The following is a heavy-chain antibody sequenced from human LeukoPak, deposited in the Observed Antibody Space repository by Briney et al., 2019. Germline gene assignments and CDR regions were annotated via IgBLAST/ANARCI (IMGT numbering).Heavy chain of an antibody. Sequence: PSETLSLTCTVSGGSISSSSYYWGWIRQPPGKGLEYIGSIYYSGSTYYNPSLKSRVPISVETSKNQFSLKLSSVTAADTAVYYCARNVLGSSWYRVYFDYWGQGTLVTVSS. CDR2: IYYSGST. J-gene: IGHJ4*02. CDR1: GGSISSSSYY. CDR3: ARNVLGSSWYRVYFDY. D-gene: IGHD6-13*01. V-gene: IGHV4-39*07.